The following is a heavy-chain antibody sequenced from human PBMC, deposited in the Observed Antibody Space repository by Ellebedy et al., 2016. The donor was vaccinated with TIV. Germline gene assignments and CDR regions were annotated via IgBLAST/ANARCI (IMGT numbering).Heavy chain of an antibody. Sequence: PGGSLRLSCAASGFTFSTYAMRWVRQAPGKGLDWVSGTSGGGATTYYADSVKGRFTISRDNSKTTLYLQMNSLRAEDTAVYYCARDGVRPYFYNGMDAWGQGTTVSVSS. CDR2: TSGGGATT. CDR1: GFTFSTYA. CDR3: ARDGVRPYFYNGMDA. D-gene: IGHD2/OR15-2a*01. V-gene: IGHV3-23*01. J-gene: IGHJ6*02.